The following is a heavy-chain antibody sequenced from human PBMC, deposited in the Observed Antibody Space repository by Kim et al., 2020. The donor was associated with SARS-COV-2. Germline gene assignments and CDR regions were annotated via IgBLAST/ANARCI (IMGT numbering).Heavy chain of an antibody. V-gene: IGHV3-11*06. Sequence: GGSLRLSCAASGFTFSDYYMSWIRQAPGKGLEWVSYISSSSSYTNYADSVKGRFTISRDNAKNSLYLQMNSLRAEDTAVYYCARDRGAGYYDFWSGKEYFQHWGQGTLVTVSS. CDR3: ARDRGAGYYDFWSGKEYFQH. CDR2: ISSSSSYT. J-gene: IGHJ1*01. D-gene: IGHD3-3*01. CDR1: GFTFSDYY.